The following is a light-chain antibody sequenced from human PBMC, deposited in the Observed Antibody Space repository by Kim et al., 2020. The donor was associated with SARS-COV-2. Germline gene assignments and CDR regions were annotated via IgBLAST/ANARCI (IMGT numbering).Light chain of an antibody. J-gene: IGLJ3*02. CDR3: AAWDDSLNGWV. CDR2: SNN. CDR1: SSNIGSNT. V-gene: IGLV1-44*01. Sequence: QSVLTQPPSASGTPGPLFTISCSGSSSNIGSNTVNWYQQLPGTAPKLLIYSNNQRPSGVPDRFSGSKSGTSASLAISGLQSEDEADYYCAAWDDSLNGWVFGGGTQLTVL.